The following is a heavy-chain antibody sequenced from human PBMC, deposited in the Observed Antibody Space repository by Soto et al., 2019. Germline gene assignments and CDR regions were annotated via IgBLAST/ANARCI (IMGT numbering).Heavy chain of an antibody. Sequence: CGASGFLFSSYGMHWVRQAPGKGLEWVAIVSYDGTNKYYADSVKGRFTISRDSSKNTPYLQMNSLRAEDTVVYYCAKGSTMVRGVPSSFDYWGQGTLVTVSS. CDR3: AKGSTMVRGVPSSFDY. J-gene: IGHJ4*02. CDR2: VSYDGTNK. CDR1: GFLFSSYG. V-gene: IGHV3-30*18. D-gene: IGHD3-10*01.